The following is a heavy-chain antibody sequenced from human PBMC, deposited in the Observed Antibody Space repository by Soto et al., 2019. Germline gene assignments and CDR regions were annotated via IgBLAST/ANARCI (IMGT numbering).Heavy chain of an antibody. D-gene: IGHD3-10*01. CDR2: ISSSSSTI. V-gene: IGHV3-48*02. CDR3: ARDSGSGSYYTRAEPSFDY. J-gene: IGHJ4*02. Sequence: PGGSLRLSCAASGFTFSSYSVNWVRQAPGKGLEWVSYISSSSSTIYYADSVKGRFTISRDNAKNSLYLQMNSLRDEDTAVYYCARDSGSGSYYTRAEPSFDYWGQGILVTVSS. CDR1: GFTFSSYS.